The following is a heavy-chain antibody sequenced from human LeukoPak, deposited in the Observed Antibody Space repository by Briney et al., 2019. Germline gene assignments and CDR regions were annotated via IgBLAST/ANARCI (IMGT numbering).Heavy chain of an antibody. CDR3: ARVPAKRITMIVVVIPQTHDDAFDI. D-gene: IGHD3-22*01. Sequence: ASVKVSCKASGYTFTGYYMHWVRQAPGQGLEWMGWINPNSGGTNYAQKFQGRVTMTRDTSISTAYMELSRLRSDDTAVYYCARVPAKRITMIVVVIPQTHDDAFDIWGQGTMVTVSS. CDR1: GYTFTGYY. J-gene: IGHJ3*02. V-gene: IGHV1-2*02. CDR2: INPNSGGT.